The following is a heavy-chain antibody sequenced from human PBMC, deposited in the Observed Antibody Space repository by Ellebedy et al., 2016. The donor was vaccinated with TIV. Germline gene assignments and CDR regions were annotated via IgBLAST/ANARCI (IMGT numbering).Heavy chain of an antibody. Sequence: GESLKISCDASGFTFSDYWMSWVRQARGRGLGWVANIKEDGSTQYYVDSVKGRFTISRDNAKKSLYLQMNRLRAEDTAVYYCARDASGYDSWGQGTLVTVSS. CDR3: ARDASGYDS. V-gene: IGHV3-7*01. CDR1: GFTFSDYW. D-gene: IGHD6-13*01. CDR2: IKEDGSTQ. J-gene: IGHJ4*02.